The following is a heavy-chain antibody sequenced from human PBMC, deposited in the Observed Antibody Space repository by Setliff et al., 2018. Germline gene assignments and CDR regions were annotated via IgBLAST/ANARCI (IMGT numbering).Heavy chain of an antibody. D-gene: IGHD6-19*01. J-gene: IGHJ4*02. V-gene: IGHV1-46*01. CDR2: INPSGGYA. CDR1: GYTFTTYY. CDR3: AGGRGWRFDD. Sequence: ASVKVSCKASGYTFTTYYMHWVRQAPGQGLEWMGIINPSGGYANYAQKFQGRVTMTRDTSTSTVYMELSSLRSEDTAVYYCAGGRGWRFDDWGQGTLVTV.